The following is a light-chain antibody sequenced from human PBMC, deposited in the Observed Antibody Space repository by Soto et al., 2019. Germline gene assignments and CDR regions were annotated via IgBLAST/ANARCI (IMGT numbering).Light chain of an antibody. CDR3: QQFNNWPQT. V-gene: IGKV3-15*01. Sequence: EIVMTQSPATLSVSPGERATLSCRASQSVSSNLAWYQQKGGQAPRLLIYGASTRATGIPARFSGSGSGTEFTLTISSLQSEDFAVYFCQQFNNWPQTFGRGTKGDIK. J-gene: IGKJ1*01. CDR1: QSVSSN. CDR2: GAS.